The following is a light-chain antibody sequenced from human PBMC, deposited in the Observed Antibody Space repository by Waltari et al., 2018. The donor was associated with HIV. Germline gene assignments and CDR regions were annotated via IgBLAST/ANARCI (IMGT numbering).Light chain of an antibody. CDR1: QNVVSC. CDR3: QQCADWPLS. J-gene: IGKJ4*01. Sequence: DIVLTQSPATLSLSPGERATLSCTASQNVVSCFVWYQQRSGQAPRLLIYGASNWATGIPARFSGSGSGTDFTLSISSLEPEDFAVYYCQQCADWPLSFGGGTEVEIK. CDR2: GAS. V-gene: IGKV3-11*01.